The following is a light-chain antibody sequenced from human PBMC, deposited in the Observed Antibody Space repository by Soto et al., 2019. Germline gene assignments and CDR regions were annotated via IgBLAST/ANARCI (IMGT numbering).Light chain of an antibody. CDR3: QQAKRFPIT. Sequence: DIQMTQSPSSVSASVGDRIAITCRASQGISTWLAWYQQKPGKAPQLLIYGASNLRSGVPSRFSGSGSGTDFTLTISSLQPEDFATYYCQQAKRFPITFGQGTRLEIK. V-gene: IGKV1-12*01. J-gene: IGKJ5*01. CDR2: GAS. CDR1: QGISTW.